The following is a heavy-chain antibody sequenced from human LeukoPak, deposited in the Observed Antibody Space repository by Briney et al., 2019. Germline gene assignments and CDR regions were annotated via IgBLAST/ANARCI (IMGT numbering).Heavy chain of an antibody. Sequence: SETLSLTCTVSGYSISSGYYWGWIRQPPGKGLEWIESIYHSGSTYYNPSLKSRVTISVDTSKNQFSLELSSVTAADTAVYYCARAPPYNWNYSGWFDPWGQGTLVTVSS. CDR1: GYSISSGYY. J-gene: IGHJ5*02. CDR3: ARAPPYNWNYSGWFDP. D-gene: IGHD1-7*01. V-gene: IGHV4-38-2*02. CDR2: IYHSGST.